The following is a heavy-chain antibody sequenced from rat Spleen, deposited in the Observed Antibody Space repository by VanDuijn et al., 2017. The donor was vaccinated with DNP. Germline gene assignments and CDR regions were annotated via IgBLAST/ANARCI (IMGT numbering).Heavy chain of an antibody. CDR3: TTDAPFDH. J-gene: IGHJ2*01. CDR1: GFTFSSFP. D-gene: IGHD3-1*01. V-gene: IGHV5-20*01. CDR2: ISYDGGST. Sequence: EVQLVESGGGLVQPGRSLKLSCAASGFTFSSFPMAWVRQAPTKGLEWVAYISYDGGSTYYGDSVKGRFTISRDNAKSTLYLQMNSLRSEDTATYYCTTDAPFDHWGQGVMVTVSS.